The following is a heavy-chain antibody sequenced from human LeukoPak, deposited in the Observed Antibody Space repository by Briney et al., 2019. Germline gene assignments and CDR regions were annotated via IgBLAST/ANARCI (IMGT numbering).Heavy chain of an antibody. V-gene: IGHV3-23*01. CDR3: AKVLSRRLGYCSSTSCYLEWFDP. Sequence: GGSLRLSCAASGFTFSSYAMSWVRQAPGKGLEWISAISGSGGSTYYADSVKGRFTISRDNSKNTLYLQMNSLRAEDPAVYYCAKVLSRRLGYCSSTSCYLEWFDPWGQGTLVTVSS. CDR2: ISGSGGST. CDR1: GFTFSSYA. J-gene: IGHJ5*02. D-gene: IGHD2-2*01.